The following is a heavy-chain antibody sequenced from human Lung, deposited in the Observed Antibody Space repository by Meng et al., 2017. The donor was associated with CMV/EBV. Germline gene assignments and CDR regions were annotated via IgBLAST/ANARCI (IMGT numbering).Heavy chain of an antibody. CDR2: INHSGST. CDR1: GGSFSGYY. CDR3: ARAWYCDFLAEKGNNWSDP. V-gene: IGHV4-34*01. Sequence: SXTLSLXCAVYGGSFSGYYWSWIRQPPGKGLEWIGEINHSGSTNYNPSLKSQVTISVDTSKNPFPLKLSSVTAADTAVYYCARAWYCDFLAEKGNNWSDPXGQGXLVTVSS. D-gene: IGHD3-3*01. J-gene: IGHJ5*02.